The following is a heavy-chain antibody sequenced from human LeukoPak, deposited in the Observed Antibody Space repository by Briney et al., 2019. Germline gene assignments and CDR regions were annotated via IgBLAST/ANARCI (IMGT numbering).Heavy chain of an antibody. CDR1: GFTFSSYG. Sequence: PGGSLRLSCAASGFTFSSYGIHWVRQAPGKGLEWVAVIWYDGGNKYYADSVKGRFTISRDNSKNTLYLQMNSLRAEDTAVYYCARRIMDSGWSDGGMDVWGQGTTVTVSS. J-gene: IGHJ6*02. D-gene: IGHD6-19*01. CDR3: ARRIMDSGWSDGGMDV. CDR2: IWYDGGNK. V-gene: IGHV3-33*08.